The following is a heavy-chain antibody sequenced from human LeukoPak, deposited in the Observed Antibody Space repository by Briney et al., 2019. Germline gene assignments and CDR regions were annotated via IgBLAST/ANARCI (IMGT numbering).Heavy chain of an antibody. Sequence: PGGSLRLSCAASGFAFSRSGMHWVRQAPGKGLEWVAVVWYDGSNKRYADSVKGRFTISRDNSNNTLYLQMNSLRAEDTAVYYCARDPKYSNSWFFDYWGQGTLVTVSS. CDR2: VWYDGSNK. J-gene: IGHJ4*02. V-gene: IGHV3-33*01. D-gene: IGHD6-13*01. CDR1: GFAFSRSG. CDR3: ARDPKYSNSWFFDY.